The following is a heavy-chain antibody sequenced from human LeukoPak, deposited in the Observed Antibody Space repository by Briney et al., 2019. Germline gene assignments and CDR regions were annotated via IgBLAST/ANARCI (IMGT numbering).Heavy chain of an antibody. CDR3: AKEKAPYSYGKRSYFDY. D-gene: IGHD5-18*01. V-gene: IGHV3-30*18. CDR2: ISYDGSNK. J-gene: IGHJ4*02. Sequence: GRSLRLSCAASGFTFSSYGMHWVRQAPGKGLEWVAVISYDGSNKYYADSVKGRFTISRDNSKNTLYLQMNSLRAEDTAVYYCAKEKAPYSYGKRSYFDYWGQGTLVTVSS. CDR1: GFTFSSYG.